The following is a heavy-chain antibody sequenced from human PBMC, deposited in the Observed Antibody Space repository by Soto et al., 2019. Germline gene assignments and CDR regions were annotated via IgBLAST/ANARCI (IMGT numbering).Heavy chain of an antibody. V-gene: IGHV4-59*08. CDR3: ARHVAGRYSRGWRYYFDY. D-gene: IGHD6-19*01. Sequence: QVQLQESGPGLVKPSETLSLTCTVSGGSISSYYWSWIRQPPGKGLEWIGYIYYSGSTNYNPSLNSRVTISVDTSKNQFSLKLSSVTAADTAVYYCARHVAGRYSRGWRYYFDYWGQGTLVTVSS. CDR2: IYYSGST. CDR1: GGSISSYY. J-gene: IGHJ4*02.